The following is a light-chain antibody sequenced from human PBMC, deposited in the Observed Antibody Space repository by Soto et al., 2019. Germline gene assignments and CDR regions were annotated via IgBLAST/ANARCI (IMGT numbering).Light chain of an antibody. CDR1: SSHVGGYNY. CDR3: SSYTSSTTLGV. V-gene: IGLV2-14*01. CDR2: EVS. Sequence: QSALTQPASVSGSPGQSITISCTGTSSHVGGYNYVSWYQQHPGKAPKLMIYEVSNRPSGVSNRFSGSKSGNTASLTISGLQAEDEADYSCSSYTSSTTLGVFGTGTKLTVL. J-gene: IGLJ1*01.